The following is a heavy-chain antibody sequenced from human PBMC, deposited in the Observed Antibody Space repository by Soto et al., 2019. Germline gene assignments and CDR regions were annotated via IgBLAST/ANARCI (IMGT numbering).Heavy chain of an antibody. CDR3: ARVLTGSWNWFDP. CDR2: INSDGSRT. J-gene: IGHJ5*02. V-gene: IGHV3-74*01. Sequence: EVQLVESGGGLVQPGESLRLSCAASGFTFSSYWMHWVRQAPGKGLVWVSRINSDGSRTNDADSVKGRFTVSSDNDKNTQCLQMNSLRAEDTAVYYCARVLTGSWNWFDPWGQGTLVTVSS. D-gene: IGHD6-13*01. CDR1: GFTFSSYW.